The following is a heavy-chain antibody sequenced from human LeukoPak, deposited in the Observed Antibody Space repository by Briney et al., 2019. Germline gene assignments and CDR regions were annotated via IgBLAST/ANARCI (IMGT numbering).Heavy chain of an antibody. J-gene: IGHJ6*03. CDR3: ARRAKYYYDPGSIRGYYYYYYMDV. D-gene: IGHD3-22*01. V-gene: IGHV4-39*01. Sequence: SSETLSLTCTVSGDFFGSTSFYWGWIRQPPEKGLECIGTIYYSGNTYYNPSLKSRVTISVDTSKNQFSLKLSSVTAADTAVYYCARRAKYYYDPGSIRGYYYYYYMDVWGKGTTVTVSS. CDR2: IYYSGNT. CDR1: GDFFGSTSFY.